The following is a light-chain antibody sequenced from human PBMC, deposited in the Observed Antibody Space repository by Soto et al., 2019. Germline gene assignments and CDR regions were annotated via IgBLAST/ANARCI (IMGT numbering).Light chain of an antibody. V-gene: IGLV2-11*01. J-gene: IGLJ2*01. CDR2: DVT. CDR3: CSYAGTYTWI. CDR1: SSDVGGYDH. Sequence: QSALTQPPSASGSPGQSVTIPCTGTSSDVGGYDHVSWYQQHPGKAPKLMIYDVTKRPSGVPDRFSGSKSGNTASLTISGLQVEDEADYYCCSYAGTYTWIFGGGTKLTVL.